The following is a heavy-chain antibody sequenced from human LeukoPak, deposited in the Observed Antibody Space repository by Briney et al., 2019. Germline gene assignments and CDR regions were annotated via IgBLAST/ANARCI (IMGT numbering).Heavy chain of an antibody. Sequence: ASVKVSCKASGYTFTSYGISWVRQAPGQGLEWMGWISAYNGNTNYAQKFQGRVTITRNTSISTAYMELSSLRSEDTAVYYCARDSSDAFDIWGQGTMVTVSS. CDR3: ARDSSDAFDI. CDR2: ISAYNGNT. J-gene: IGHJ3*02. CDR1: GYTFTSYG. V-gene: IGHV1-18*01.